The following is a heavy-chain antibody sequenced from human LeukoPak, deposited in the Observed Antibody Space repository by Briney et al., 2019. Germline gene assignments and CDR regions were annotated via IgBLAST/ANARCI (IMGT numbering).Heavy chain of an antibody. V-gene: IGHV3-74*01. CDR3: ARDLGSGSYSGY. D-gene: IGHD3-10*01. CDR1: GFTFSSYW. CDR2: INPDGSGT. J-gene: IGHJ4*02. Sequence: PGRSLRLSCAASGFTFSSYWMHWVRQGPGKGLVWVSRINPDGSGTSHADSVKGRFTISRDNAKNTLYLQMNSLRAEDTAVYYCARDLGSGSYSGYWGLGTLVTVSS.